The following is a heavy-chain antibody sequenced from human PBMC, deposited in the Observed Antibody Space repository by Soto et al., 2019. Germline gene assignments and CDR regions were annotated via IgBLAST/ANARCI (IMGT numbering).Heavy chain of an antibody. Sequence: SETLSLTCAVYGGSFSGYYWSWIRQPPGKGLEWIGEINHSGSTNYNPSLKSRVTISVDTSKNQFSLKLSSVTAADTAVYYCARAPVGYSSGQPSYYFDYWGQGTLVTVSS. D-gene: IGHD6-19*01. CDR3: ARAPVGYSSGQPSYYFDY. CDR1: GGSFSGYY. J-gene: IGHJ4*02. CDR2: INHSGST. V-gene: IGHV4-34*01.